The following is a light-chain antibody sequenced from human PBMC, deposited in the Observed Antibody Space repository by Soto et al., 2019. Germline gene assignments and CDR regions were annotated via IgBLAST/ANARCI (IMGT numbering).Light chain of an antibody. CDR3: HQSFNSLPHP. CDR1: QSISSH. J-gene: IGKJ3*01. CDR2: AAS. Sequence: DIEMTQSPSSLSASVGDRVTITCRASQSISSHLNWYQHKPGAAPKLLIYAASTLHTGVPSRFSGSGSGTDFTLTISSLQPEDFATYFCHQSFNSLPHPFGPGTKVDIK. V-gene: IGKV1-39*01.